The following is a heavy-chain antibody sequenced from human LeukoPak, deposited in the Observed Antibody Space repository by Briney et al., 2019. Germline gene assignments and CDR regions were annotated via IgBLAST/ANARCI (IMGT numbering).Heavy chain of an antibody. CDR1: GFTFNIYA. J-gene: IGHJ4*02. V-gene: IGHV3-23*01. Sequence: GGSLRLSCAASGFTFNIYAMTWVRQAPGKGLEWVSAISGSGGSTYYADSVKGRFTISRDNSKNTLYLQMNSLRAEDTAVYYCAKMGTIFGVVFYFDYWGQGTLVTVSS. CDR2: ISGSGGST. D-gene: IGHD3-3*01. CDR3: AKMGTIFGVVFYFDY.